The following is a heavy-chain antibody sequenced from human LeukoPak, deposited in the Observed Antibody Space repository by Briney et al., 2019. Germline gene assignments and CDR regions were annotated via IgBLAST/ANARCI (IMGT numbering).Heavy chain of an antibody. CDR2: ISAYNGNT. D-gene: IGHD3-22*01. J-gene: IGHJ3*02. CDR1: GYTFTSYG. V-gene: IGHV1-18*01. CDR3: ASAVDSSGYYPDAFDI. Sequence: ASVKVSCKASGYTFTSYGISWVRQAPGQGLEWMGWISAYNGNTNYAQKLQGRVTMTTDTSTSTAYMELRSLRSDDTAVYYCASAVDSSGYYPDAFDIWGQGTMVTVSS.